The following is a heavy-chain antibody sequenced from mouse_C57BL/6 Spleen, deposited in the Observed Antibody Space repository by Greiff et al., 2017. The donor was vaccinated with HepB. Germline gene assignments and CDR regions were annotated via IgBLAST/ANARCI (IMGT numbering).Heavy chain of an antibody. J-gene: IGHJ2*01. Sequence: VQLQQSGPELVKPGASVKISCKASGYAFSSSWMNWVKQRPGKGLEWIGRIYPGDGDTNNNGKFKGKATLTADKSSSTAYMQLSSLTSEDSAVYFCAREDSSGFDYWGQGTTLTVSS. D-gene: IGHD3-2*02. V-gene: IGHV1-82*01. CDR2: IYPGDGDT. CDR1: GYAFSSSW. CDR3: AREDSSGFDY.